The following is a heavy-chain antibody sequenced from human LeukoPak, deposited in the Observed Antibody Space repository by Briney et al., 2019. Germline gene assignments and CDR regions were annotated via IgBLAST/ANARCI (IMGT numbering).Heavy chain of an antibody. CDR1: GFTFSSYG. Sequence: PGRSLRLSCAASGFTFSSYGMHWVRQAPGKGLEWVAVISYDGSNKYYADSVKGRFTISRDNAKNSLYLQMNSLRAEDTAVYYCANIYGDYGVTGYWGQGTLVTVSS. CDR3: ANIYGDYGVTGY. V-gene: IGHV3-30*18. D-gene: IGHD4-17*01. CDR2: ISYDGSNK. J-gene: IGHJ4*02.